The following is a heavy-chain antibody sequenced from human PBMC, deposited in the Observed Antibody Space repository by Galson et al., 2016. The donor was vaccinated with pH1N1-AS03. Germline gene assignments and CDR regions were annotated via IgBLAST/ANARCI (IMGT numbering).Heavy chain of an antibody. Sequence: SVKVSCKASGYVFGSYRISWVRQAPGQGLEWMGWISVYNGNTNHAQNLQGRVTMSTDTSTTTAYMELRSLTSDDTAVYYCARQTMVHYFDYWGQGTLVTASS. CDR3: ARQTMVHYFDY. J-gene: IGHJ4*02. V-gene: IGHV1-18*01. D-gene: IGHD3-10*01. CDR2: ISVYNGNT. CDR1: GYVFGSYR.